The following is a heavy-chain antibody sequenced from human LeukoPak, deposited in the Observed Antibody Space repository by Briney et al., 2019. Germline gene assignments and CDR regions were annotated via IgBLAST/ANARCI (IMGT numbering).Heavy chain of an antibody. Sequence: PSETLSLTCAVYGGSFSGYYWSWIRQPPGKGLEWIGEINHSGSTNYNPSLKSRVTISVDTSKNQFSLKLSSVTAADTAVYYCARAFRGYSGYDYDAFDIWGQGTMVTVSS. CDR2: INHSGST. J-gene: IGHJ3*02. CDR1: GGSFSGYY. CDR3: ARAFRGYSGYDYDAFDI. D-gene: IGHD5-12*01. V-gene: IGHV4-34*01.